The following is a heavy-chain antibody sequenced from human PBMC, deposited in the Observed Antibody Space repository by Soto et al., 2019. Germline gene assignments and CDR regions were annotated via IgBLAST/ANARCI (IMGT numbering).Heavy chain of an antibody. V-gene: IGHV3-30*18. CDR3: AKAVGITMIVDY. J-gene: IGHJ4*02. CDR1: GFTFSSYG. CDR2: ISYDGSNK. Sequence: PGGSLRLSCAASGFTFSSYGMHWVRQAPGKGLEWVAVISYDGSNKYYADSVKGRFTISRDNSKNTLYLQMNSLRAEDTAVYYCAKAVGITMIVDYWGQGTLVTVSS. D-gene: IGHD3-22*01.